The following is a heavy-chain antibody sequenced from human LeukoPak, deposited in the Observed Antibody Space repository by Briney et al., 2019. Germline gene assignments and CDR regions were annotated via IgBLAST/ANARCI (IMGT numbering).Heavy chain of an antibody. Sequence: KTSETLSLTCAVSGYSISSGYYWGWIRQPPGKGLEWIGSIYHSGSTYYNPSLKTRVTISVDTSKSQFSLKLSSVTAADTAIYFCARRGLRFLESVKYSWFDPWGQGTLVTVSS. CDR2: IYHSGST. CDR3: ARRGLRFLESVKYSWFDP. J-gene: IGHJ5*02. D-gene: IGHD3-3*01. CDR1: GYSISSGYY. V-gene: IGHV4-38-2*01.